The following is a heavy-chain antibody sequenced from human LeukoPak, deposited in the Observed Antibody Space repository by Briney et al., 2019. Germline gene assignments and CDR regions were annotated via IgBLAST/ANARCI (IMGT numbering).Heavy chain of an antibody. CDR3: ARRGSDGAFDI. CDR2: ISSSGSTI. D-gene: IGHD5-24*01. Sequence: PGGSLRLSCAASGFTLISYEMNWVRQGPGKRRERVSTISSSGSTIYYADSVKGRFTISRDNAKNSLYLQMNSLRAEDTAVYYCARRGSDGAFDIWGQGTMVTVSS. J-gene: IGHJ3*02. CDR1: GFTLISYE. V-gene: IGHV3-48*03.